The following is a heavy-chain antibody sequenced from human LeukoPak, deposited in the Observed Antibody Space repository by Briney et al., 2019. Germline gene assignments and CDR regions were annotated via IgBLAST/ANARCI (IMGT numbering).Heavy chain of an antibody. J-gene: IGHJ4*02. D-gene: IGHD1-26*01. CDR2: VKADGSEK. V-gene: IGHV3-7*05. Sequence: GGSLRLSCAASGFSFSGHWMNWVRQPPGKGLEWVANVKADGSEKYYVDSVKGRFTISRDDAKRTVDLQMDNLRAEDTAIYYCAYRNNFEYWGQGALVTVSS. CDR1: GFSFSGHW. CDR3: AYRNNFEY.